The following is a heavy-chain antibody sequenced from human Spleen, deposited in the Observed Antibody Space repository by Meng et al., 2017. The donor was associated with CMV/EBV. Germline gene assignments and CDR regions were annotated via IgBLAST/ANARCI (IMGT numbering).Heavy chain of an antibody. V-gene: IGHV4-34*01. CDR2: INHSGST. Sequence: VLLQPWGVGLLQPSEPLSLTGAVYGGSFSCYYWSWIRQPPGKGLEWIGEINHSGSTNYNPSLKSRVTISVDTSKNQFSLKLSSVTAADTAVYYCARVVDYGDYVPFDYWGQGTLVTVSS. D-gene: IGHD4-17*01. CDR3: ARVVDYGDYVPFDY. J-gene: IGHJ4*02. CDR1: GGSFSCYY.